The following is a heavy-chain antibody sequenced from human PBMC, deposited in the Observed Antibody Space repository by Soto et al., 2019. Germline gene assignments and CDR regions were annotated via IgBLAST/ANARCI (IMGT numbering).Heavy chain of an antibody. D-gene: IGHD1-26*01. Sequence: QVQLQESGPGLVKPSETLSLACTVSGGSISSYYWSWIRQPPGKGLEWIGYIYSSGSTNYNPSLKVRVTMSLDTSKNQVSLNMTSVPAADTAVYYCAATPRYWGQGRLVTVSS. CDR3: AATPRY. V-gene: IGHV4-59*01. CDR1: GGSISSYY. CDR2: IYSSGST. J-gene: IGHJ4*02.